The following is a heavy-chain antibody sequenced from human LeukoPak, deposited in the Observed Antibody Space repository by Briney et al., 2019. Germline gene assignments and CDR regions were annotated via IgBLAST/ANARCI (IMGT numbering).Heavy chain of an antibody. CDR2: IKQDGSEK. Sequence: GGSLRLSCVASGFTFSSYWMSWVRQAPGKGLEWVANIKQDGSEKYYVDSVKGRFTISRDNAKNSLYLQMNSLRGEDTAVYYCVTDWDYWGQGTLVTVSS. V-gene: IGHV3-7*05. CDR1: GFTFSSYW. J-gene: IGHJ4*02. CDR3: VTDWDY.